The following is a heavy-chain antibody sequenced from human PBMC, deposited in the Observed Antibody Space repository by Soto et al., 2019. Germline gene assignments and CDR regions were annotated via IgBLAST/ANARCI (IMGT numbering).Heavy chain of an antibody. CDR1: GYSITSGFY. CDR2: ISYSAKT. J-gene: IGHJ4*02. D-gene: IGHD3-16*01. Sequence: PSETLSLTCCVSGYSITSGFYWGWVRQSPGKGLEWIGTISYSAKTFYNPSLASRFSMAVDSSKNQFSLRLTSVTAADTALYYCTRGAGAPWVRFDSWGRGILVTVSA. CDR3: TRGAGAPWVRFDS. V-gene: IGHV4-38-2*02.